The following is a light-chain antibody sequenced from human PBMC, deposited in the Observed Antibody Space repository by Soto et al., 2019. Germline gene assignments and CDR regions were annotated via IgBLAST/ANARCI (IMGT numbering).Light chain of an antibody. V-gene: IGKV1-33*01. CDR1: QDISNY. J-gene: IGKJ3*01. Sequence: DIQMPQSPSSLSASVGDRVTITCQASQDISNYLNWYQQRPGKAPKLLIYDASNLETGVPSRFSGSGSGTDFTFTISSLQPEDIGTYYCQQYDNLPFTFGPGTKVDIK. CDR2: DAS. CDR3: QQYDNLPFT.